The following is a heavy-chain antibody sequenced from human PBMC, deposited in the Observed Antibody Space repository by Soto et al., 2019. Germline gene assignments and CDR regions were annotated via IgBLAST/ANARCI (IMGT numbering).Heavy chain of an antibody. CDR2: IRTSVGDT. CDR3: AKDPTYDYGYFDS. J-gene: IGHJ4*02. D-gene: IGHD4-17*01. Sequence: GGSLRLSCAASGFTFSSYAMNWVRQAPGKGLEWVSTIRTSVGDTYYAASVKGRFTISRDNSKSTVYLHLNSLRAEDTAIYYCAKDPTYDYGYFDSWGQGTLVTVSS. V-gene: IGHV3-23*01. CDR1: GFTFSSYA.